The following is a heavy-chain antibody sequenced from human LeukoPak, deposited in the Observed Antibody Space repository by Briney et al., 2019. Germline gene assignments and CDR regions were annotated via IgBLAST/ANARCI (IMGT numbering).Heavy chain of an antibody. CDR1: GFTFSSYW. CDR3: ARKGYCSSGSYYRASESARTSPPDY. CDR2: ISSSSSYI. Sequence: PGGSLKLSCAAFGFTFSSYWMNWVRQAPGKGLEWVSSISSSSSYIYYADSVKGRFTISRDNAKNSLYLQMNSLRAEDTAVYYCARKGYCSSGSYYRASESARTSPPDYWGQGTLVTVSS. D-gene: IGHD2-15*01. J-gene: IGHJ4*02. V-gene: IGHV3-21*01.